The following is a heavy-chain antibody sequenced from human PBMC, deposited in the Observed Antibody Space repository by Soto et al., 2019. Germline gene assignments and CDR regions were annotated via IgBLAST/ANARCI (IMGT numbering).Heavy chain of an antibody. D-gene: IGHD2-15*01. J-gene: IGHJ6*02. CDR2: TYYRSKWYN. CDR3: AREGGNRYSSRGMDV. V-gene: IGHV6-1*01. CDR1: GDSVSSNSAA. Sequence: QVQLQPSGPGLEKPSQTLSLTCAISGDSVSSNSAAWNWSRQSPSRGLEWLGRTYYRSKWYNDYAVSVKSRITINSDTSKNHFSLQLKTVPPEDTAVYYCAREGGNRYSSRGMDVWGQGTPVTGSS.